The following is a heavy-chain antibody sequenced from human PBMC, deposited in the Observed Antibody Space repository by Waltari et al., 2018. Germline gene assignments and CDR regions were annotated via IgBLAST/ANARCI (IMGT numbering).Heavy chain of an antibody. CDR2: INGDGSDT. CDR1: GFTFSRYW. Sequence: EEQLLESGGDLIQPGESLRVSCSVSGFTFSRYWMNWVRQAPGKGLLWVARINGDGSDTSYADSVRGRFTISRDNARNTVFLQMKSLRAEDTAVYYCARVARKTYSSPVPGRDYYYGMDVWGLGTTVTVSS. CDR3: ARVARKTYSSPVPGRDYYYGMDV. V-gene: IGHV3-74*01. J-gene: IGHJ6*02. D-gene: IGHD3-22*01.